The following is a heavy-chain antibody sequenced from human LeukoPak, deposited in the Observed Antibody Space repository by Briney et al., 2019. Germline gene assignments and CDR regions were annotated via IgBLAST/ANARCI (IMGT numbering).Heavy chain of an antibody. CDR1: GFTFSSYA. Sequence: GGSLRLSCAGSGFTFSSYAMSWVRQSPGKGLEWVSGISCSGTGTSYADSVKGRFTISRDNSKSTLYLQMNSLKFEDTAVYYCAKGPTLATATTDWGQGTLVTVSS. J-gene: IGHJ4*02. D-gene: IGHD1-26*01. CDR2: ISCSGTGT. CDR3: AKGPTLATATTD. V-gene: IGHV3-23*01.